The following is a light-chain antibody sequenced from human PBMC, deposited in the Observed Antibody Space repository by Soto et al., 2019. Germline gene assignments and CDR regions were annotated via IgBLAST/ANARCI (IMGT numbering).Light chain of an antibody. J-gene: IGLJ2*01. Sequence: QSVLTQPPSVSGAPGQGVTISCTGGSSNIGANYDVHWYQQLPGTAPKVLIYGNSNRPSGVPDRFSGSKSGTSASLAITGRQVEDEADYYCQSYDSSLRNVIFGGGTKLTVL. CDR2: GNS. V-gene: IGLV1-40*01. CDR3: QSYDSSLRNVI. CDR1: SSNIGANYD.